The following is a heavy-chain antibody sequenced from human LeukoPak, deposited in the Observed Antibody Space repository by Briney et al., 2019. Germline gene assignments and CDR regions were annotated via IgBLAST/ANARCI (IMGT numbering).Heavy chain of an antibody. V-gene: IGHV1-2*02. Sequence: ASVKVSCKASGCTFTGYYMHWVRQAPGQGLEWMGWINPNSGGTNYAQKFQGRVTMTRDTSISTAYMELSRLRSDDTAVYYCARGDLRIYYYYGMDVWGQGTTVTVSS. D-gene: IGHD5/OR15-5a*01. J-gene: IGHJ6*02. CDR3: ARGDLRIYYYYGMDV. CDR1: GCTFTGYY. CDR2: INPNSGGT.